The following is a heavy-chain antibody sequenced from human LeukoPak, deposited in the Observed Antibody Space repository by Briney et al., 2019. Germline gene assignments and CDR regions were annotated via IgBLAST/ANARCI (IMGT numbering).Heavy chain of an antibody. Sequence: SETLYLTCAVYNGSFTGYYWSWIRQPPGKGLEWIGEINHSGITHYNPSLESRITISVDTSKNQVSLKVRSVTAADTALYYCARERVVPAAMPFDYWGQGTLVTVSS. V-gene: IGHV4-34*01. D-gene: IGHD2-2*01. J-gene: IGHJ4*02. CDR1: NGSFTGYY. CDR2: INHSGIT. CDR3: ARERVVPAAMPFDY.